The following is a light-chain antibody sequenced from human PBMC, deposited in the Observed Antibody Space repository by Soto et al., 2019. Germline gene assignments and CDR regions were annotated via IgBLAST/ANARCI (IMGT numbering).Light chain of an antibody. V-gene: IGLV2-14*01. CDR3: SSSTSSSPLV. J-gene: IGLJ1*01. Sequence: QSVLTQPASVSGSPGQSITISCTGTASDVGAYDYVSWYQHHPGKPPKLLIFEVRDRPSGVSNRFSGSKSGNTASLTISGLQPEDEAEYFCSSSTSSSPLVLGTGTKVTV. CDR2: EVR. CDR1: ASDVGAYDY.